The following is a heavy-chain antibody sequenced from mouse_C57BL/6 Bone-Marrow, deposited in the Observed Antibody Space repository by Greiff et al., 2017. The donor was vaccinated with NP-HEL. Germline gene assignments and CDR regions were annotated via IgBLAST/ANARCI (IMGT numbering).Heavy chain of an antibody. CDR1: GFTFTDYY. V-gene: IGHV7-3*01. CDR2: IRNKANGYTT. J-gene: IGHJ1*03. D-gene: IGHD2-1*01. CDR3: ARYGTRGNSYLYFDV. Sequence: EVQRVESGGGLVQPGGSLSLSCAASGFTFTDYYMSWVRQPPGKALEWLGFIRNKANGYTTEYSASVKGRFTISRDNSQSILYLQMNALRAEDSATYYCARYGTRGNSYLYFDVWGTGTTVTVSS.